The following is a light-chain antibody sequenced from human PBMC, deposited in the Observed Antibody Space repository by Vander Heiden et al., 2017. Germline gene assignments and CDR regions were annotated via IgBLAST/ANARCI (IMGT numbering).Light chain of an antibody. V-gene: IGLV4-69*01. CDR1: SRHDNYA. J-gene: IGLJ2*01. CDR3: QTWGSGIVV. CDR2: VNSDGSH. Sequence: QSLVTQLPPASAALAASVKLTCTLNSRHDNYAIAWHQQQPEKGPRYLMQVNSDGSHSKGDGIPDRFSGSSSGAERYLIISSLQSEDEADYYCQTWGSGIVVFGGGTKLTVL.